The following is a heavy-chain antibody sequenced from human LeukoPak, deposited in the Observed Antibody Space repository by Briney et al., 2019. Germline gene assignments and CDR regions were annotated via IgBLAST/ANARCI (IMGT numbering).Heavy chain of an antibody. Sequence: ASVKVSCKTSGYFFSHYGISWVRQAPGQGPEWLGWISGFNNNTNYAQRVQGRVTMTTDTATSTAYMELRSLRSDDTAVYYCARDQCSSTSCYVGVGIFDYWGQGTLVTVSS. J-gene: IGHJ4*02. CDR1: GYFFSHYG. CDR2: ISGFNNNT. D-gene: IGHD2-2*01. V-gene: IGHV1-18*01. CDR3: ARDQCSSTSCYVGVGIFDY.